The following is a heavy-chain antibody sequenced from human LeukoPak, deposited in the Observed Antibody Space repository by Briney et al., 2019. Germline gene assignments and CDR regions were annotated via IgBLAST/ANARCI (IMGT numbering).Heavy chain of an antibody. CDR3: ARGPRNWVLGSSWSTPDY. J-gene: IGHJ4*02. D-gene: IGHD6-13*01. CDR1: GYTFTGYY. Sequence: GASVKVSCKASGYTFTGYYMHWVRRAPGQGLEWMGWINPNSGGTNYAQKFQGRVTMTRDTSISTAYMELSRLRSDDTAVYYCARGPRNWVLGSSWSTPDYWGQGTLVTVSS. V-gene: IGHV1-2*02. CDR2: INPNSGGT.